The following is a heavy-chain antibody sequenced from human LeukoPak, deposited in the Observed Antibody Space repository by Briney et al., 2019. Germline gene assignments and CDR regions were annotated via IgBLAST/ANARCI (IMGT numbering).Heavy chain of an antibody. J-gene: IGHJ6*02. D-gene: IGHD3-10*01. Sequence: ASVKVSCKASGYTFTSYDINWVRQATGQGLEWMGWMNPNSGNTGYAQKFQGGVTMTRNTSISTAYMELSSLRSEDTAVYYCARGQMGITMVRGVPYYYYGMDVWGQGTTVTVSS. V-gene: IGHV1-8*01. CDR1: GYTFTSYD. CDR2: MNPNSGNT. CDR3: ARGQMGITMVRGVPYYYYGMDV.